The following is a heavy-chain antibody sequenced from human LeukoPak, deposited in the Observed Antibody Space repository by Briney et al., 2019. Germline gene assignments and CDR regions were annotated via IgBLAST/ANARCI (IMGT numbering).Heavy chain of an antibody. D-gene: IGHD6-19*01. V-gene: IGHV3-21*01. CDR2: ISSSSSYI. CDR3: ARVQWLATGYYFDY. J-gene: IGHJ4*02. Sequence: GGSLRLSCTASGFTFSTYWMSWVRQAPGKGLEWVSSISSSSSYIYYADSVRGRFTISRDNAKNSLYLQMNGLRADDTAVYYCARVQWLATGYYFDYWGQGTLVTVSS. CDR1: GFTFSTYW.